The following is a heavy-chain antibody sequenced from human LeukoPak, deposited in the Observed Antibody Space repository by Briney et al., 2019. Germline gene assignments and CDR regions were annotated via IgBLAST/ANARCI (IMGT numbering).Heavy chain of an antibody. V-gene: IGHV4-39*07. Sequence: SETLSLTCTVSGGSITGSTYYWGWIRQSPGKGLEWIANIYHSGSTYYSPSLKSRVTISVDRSKNQFSLKLSSVTAADTAVYYCARERKIGYSSSWYPDYWGQGTLVTISS. CDR2: IYHSGST. CDR1: GGSITGSTYY. J-gene: IGHJ4*02. CDR3: ARERKIGYSSSWYPDY. D-gene: IGHD6-13*01.